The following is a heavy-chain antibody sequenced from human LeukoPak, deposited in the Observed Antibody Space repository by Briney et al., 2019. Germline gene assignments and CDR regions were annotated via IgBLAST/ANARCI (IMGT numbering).Heavy chain of an antibody. Sequence: GGSLRLSCAASGFTFSSYSMNWVRQAPGKGLEWVSSISSSSSYIYYADSVKGRFTISRDNAKNSLYLQMNSLRAEDTAVYYCARSGDILTGYPHALDYRGQGTLVTVSS. CDR1: GFTFSSYS. CDR2: ISSSSSYI. D-gene: IGHD3-9*01. CDR3: ARSGDILTGYPHALDY. V-gene: IGHV3-21*01. J-gene: IGHJ4*02.